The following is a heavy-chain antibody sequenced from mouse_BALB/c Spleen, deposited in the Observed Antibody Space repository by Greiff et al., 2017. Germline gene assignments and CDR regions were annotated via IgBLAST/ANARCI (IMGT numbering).Heavy chain of an antibody. CDR3: ARYYGYEGYYAMDY. D-gene: IGHD1-2*01. CDR2: ISSGSSTI. V-gene: IGHV5-17*02. Sequence: EVQLVESGGGLVQPGGSLKLSCAASGFTFSSFGMHWVRQAPEKGLEWVAYISSGSSTIYYADTVKGRFTISRDNPKNTLFLQMTSLRSEDTAMYYCARYYGYEGYYAMDYWGQGTSVTVSS. J-gene: IGHJ4*01. CDR1: GFTFSSFG.